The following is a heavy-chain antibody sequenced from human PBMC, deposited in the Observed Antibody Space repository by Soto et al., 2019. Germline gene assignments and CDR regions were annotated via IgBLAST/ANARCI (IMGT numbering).Heavy chain of an antibody. J-gene: IGHJ6*02. V-gene: IGHV3-30*04. CDR1: GFTFSSYA. D-gene: IGHD6-6*01. CDR2: ISYDGSNK. CDR3: ARDDGYSSSYYYYGMDV. Sequence: GGSLRLSCAASGFTFSSYAMHWVRQAPGKGLEWVAVISYDGSNKYYADSVKGRFTISRDNSKNTLYLQMNSLRAEDAAVYYCARDDGYSSSYYYYGMDVWGQGTTVTVSS.